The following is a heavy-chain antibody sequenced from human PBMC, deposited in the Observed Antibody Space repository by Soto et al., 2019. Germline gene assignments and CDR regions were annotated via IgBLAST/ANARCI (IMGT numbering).Heavy chain of an antibody. CDR3: ARVRGANMGPFDY. CDR2: IKQDGSEK. D-gene: IGHD3-10*01. V-gene: IGHV3-7*01. J-gene: IGHJ4*02. Sequence: GGSLRLSCAASGFTFSSYWISWVRQAPGKGLEWVANIKQDGSEKYYVDSVKGRFTISRDNAKNSLYLQMNSLRAEDTAVYYCARVRGANMGPFDYWGQGTLVTVSS. CDR1: GFTFSSYW.